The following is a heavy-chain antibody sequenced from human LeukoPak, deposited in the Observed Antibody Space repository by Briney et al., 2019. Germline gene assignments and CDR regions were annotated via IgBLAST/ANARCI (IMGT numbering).Heavy chain of an antibody. CDR3: AREDYSGNSGTYFDY. CDR1: GDSFSGPSAA. D-gene: IGHD4-23*01. Sequence: SQTLSLTCAISGDSFSGPSAAWNWIRQSPSRGLEWLGRTYYSAKWYNEYSVAVRTRITVNPDTYKNQLSLQLNSVTPEDTAVYYCAREDYSGNSGTYFDYWRQGTLVTVSS. J-gene: IGHJ4*02. CDR2: TYYSAKWYN. V-gene: IGHV6-1*01.